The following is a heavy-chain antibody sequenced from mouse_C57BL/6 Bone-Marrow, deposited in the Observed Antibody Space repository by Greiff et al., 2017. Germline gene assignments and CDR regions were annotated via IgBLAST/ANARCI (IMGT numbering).Heavy chain of an antibody. V-gene: IGHV14-2*01. Sequence: VQLQQSGAELVKPGASVKLSCTASGFNIKDYYMHWVKQRTEQGLEWIGMIDPEDGENKYAPKFQGKATITADTSSNTAYLQLSSLTSEDTAVYYCAFYDYYYFDYWGQGTTLTVSS. CDR1: GFNIKDYY. J-gene: IGHJ2*01. D-gene: IGHD2-4*01. CDR2: IDPEDGEN. CDR3: AFYDYYYFDY.